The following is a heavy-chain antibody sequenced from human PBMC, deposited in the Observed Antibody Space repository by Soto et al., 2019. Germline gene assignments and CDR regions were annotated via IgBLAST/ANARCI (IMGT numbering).Heavy chain of an antibody. D-gene: IGHD2-2*01. V-gene: IGHV5-51*01. CDR2: IYPGDSDT. Sequence: RGESLKISCKGSGYSFTSYWIGWVRQMPGKGLEWMGIIYPGDSDTRYSPSFQGQVTISADKSISTAYLQWSSLKASDTAMYYCARLVVVPAARYYYYYGMDVWGQGTTVTVSS. J-gene: IGHJ6*02. CDR1: GYSFTSYW. CDR3: ARLVVVPAARYYYYYGMDV.